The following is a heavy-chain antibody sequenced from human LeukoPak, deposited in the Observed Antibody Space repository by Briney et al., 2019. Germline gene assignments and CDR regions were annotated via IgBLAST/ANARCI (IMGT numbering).Heavy chain of an antibody. CDR1: GFTFSSYA. V-gene: IGHV3-23*01. CDR2: ISGTGGST. Sequence: GGSLRLSCAASGFTFSSYALSWVRQAPGKGLEWVSAISGTGGSTFYADSVRGRFTISRDNSKNTLYLQMNSLRAEDTAVYYCAKNGGYSGYDYQNYFDYWGQGTLVTVSS. J-gene: IGHJ4*02. CDR3: AKNGGYSGYDYQNYFDY. D-gene: IGHD5-12*01.